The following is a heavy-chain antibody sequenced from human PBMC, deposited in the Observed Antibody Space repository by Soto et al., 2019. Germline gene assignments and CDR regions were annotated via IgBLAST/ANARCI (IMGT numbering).Heavy chain of an antibody. D-gene: IGHD1-1*01. CDR2: IVVGSGNT. Sequence: GAAVKVSCKASGFTFTSSAVQWGRQARGQRLEWIGWIVVGSGNTNYAQKFQERVTITRDMSTSTAYMELSSLRSEDTAVYYCAASIRYNWNDPRYYYYGMDVWG. CDR1: GFTFTSSA. CDR3: AASIRYNWNDPRYYYYGMDV. V-gene: IGHV1-58*01. J-gene: IGHJ6*02.